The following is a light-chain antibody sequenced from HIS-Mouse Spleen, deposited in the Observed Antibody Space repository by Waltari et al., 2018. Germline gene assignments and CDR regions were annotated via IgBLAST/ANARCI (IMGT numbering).Light chain of an antibody. Sequence: SYELTQPPSVSVSPGQTARITCSGHALPKKYAYWYQQKSGQAPVLVIYEDSKRPSGIPERFSGSSAGTIATLTISGAQVEDEADYYCYSTDSSGNHRVFGGGTKLTVL. CDR1: ALPKKY. V-gene: IGLV3-10*01. CDR2: EDS. CDR3: YSTDSSGNHRV. J-gene: IGLJ2*01.